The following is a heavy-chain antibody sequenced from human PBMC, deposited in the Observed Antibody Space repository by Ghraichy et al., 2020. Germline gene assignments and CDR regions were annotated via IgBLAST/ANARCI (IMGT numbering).Heavy chain of an antibody. CDR2: IKSKTDGRTT. D-gene: IGHD5-12*01. CDR3: TTDPSGYDYVRRRYDAFDI. J-gene: IGHJ3*02. V-gene: IGHV3-15*01. CDR1: GFTFSNAW. Sequence: GGSLRLSCAASGFTFSNAWMSWVRQAPGKGLEWVGRIKSKTDGRTTDYAAPVKGRITISRDDSKNTLYLQMNSLKTEDTAVYYCTTDPSGYDYVRRRYDAFDIWGQGTMVTVSS.